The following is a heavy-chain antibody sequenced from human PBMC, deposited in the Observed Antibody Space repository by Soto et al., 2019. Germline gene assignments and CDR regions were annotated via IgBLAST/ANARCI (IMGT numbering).Heavy chain of an antibody. CDR1: GFTFSSYA. V-gene: IGHV3-30-3*01. J-gene: IGHJ4*02. D-gene: IGHD3-10*01. CDR2: ISYDGSNK. CDR3: ARASSLLWFGDPTAFDY. Sequence: PGGSLRLSCAASGFTFSSYAMHWVRQAPGKGLEWVAVISYDGSNKYYADSVKGRFTISRDNSKNTLYLQMNSLRAEDTAVYYCARASSLLWFGDPTAFDYWGQGTLVTVSS.